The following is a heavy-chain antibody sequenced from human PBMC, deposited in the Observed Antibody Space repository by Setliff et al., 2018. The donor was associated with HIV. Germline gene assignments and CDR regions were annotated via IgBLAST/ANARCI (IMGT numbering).Heavy chain of an antibody. Sequence: SETLSLTCTVSGGSTRTSGYYWGWIRQPPGKGREWIGSIYSSGSTYYNPSLKSRVSISVDTSKNQFSLKLSSVTAADTTVYYCARHSGLGGYYSPFDYWGPGTLVTVSS. CDR2: IYSSGST. CDR3: ARHSGLGGYYSPFDY. D-gene: IGHD3-22*01. CDR1: GGSTRTSGYY. J-gene: IGHJ4*02. V-gene: IGHV4-39*01.